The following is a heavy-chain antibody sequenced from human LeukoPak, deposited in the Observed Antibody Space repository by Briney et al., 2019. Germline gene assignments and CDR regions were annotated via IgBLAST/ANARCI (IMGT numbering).Heavy chain of an antibody. D-gene: IGHD6-19*01. J-gene: IGHJ6*03. Sequence: ASVKVSCKASGGTFSSYAISWVRQAPGQGLEWMGGIIPIFGTANYAQKFQGRVTITADESTSTAYMELSSLRSEDTAVYYCASRIAVAGDYYYMDVWGKGTTVTISS. CDR3: ASRIAVAGDYYYMDV. CDR1: GGTFSSYA. CDR2: IIPIFGTA. V-gene: IGHV1-69*13.